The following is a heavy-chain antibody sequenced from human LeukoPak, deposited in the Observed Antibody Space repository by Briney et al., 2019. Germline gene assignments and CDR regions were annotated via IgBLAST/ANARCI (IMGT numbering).Heavy chain of an antibody. D-gene: IGHD2-2*01. CDR2: LIPIFGTA. CDR3: PTRQGVVVPAAPFDY. CDR1: GGTFSSYA. V-gene: IGHV1-69*13. J-gene: IGHJ4*02. Sequence: SAKVFCKASGGTFSSYAISWVRQAPGQGLEWMGGLIPIFGTANYAQEFQGRVTITADESTSTDYLELSSLRSEDTAVYYCPTRQGVVVPAAPFDYWGQGTLVTVSS.